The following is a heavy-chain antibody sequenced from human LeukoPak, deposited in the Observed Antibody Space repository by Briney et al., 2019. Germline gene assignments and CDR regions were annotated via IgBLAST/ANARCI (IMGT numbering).Heavy chain of an antibody. CDR3: ARRFGRTTDY. Sequence: GESLKISCKGSGYTFTNYWIAWVRQMPGKGLEWMGTIYPGDSDTRYSSSFQGQVTISADKSISTAYLQWSSLKASDTAVYYCARRFGRTTDYWGQGTLVTVSS. CDR2: IYPGDSDT. V-gene: IGHV5-51*01. D-gene: IGHD1-1*01. J-gene: IGHJ4*02. CDR1: GYTFTNYW.